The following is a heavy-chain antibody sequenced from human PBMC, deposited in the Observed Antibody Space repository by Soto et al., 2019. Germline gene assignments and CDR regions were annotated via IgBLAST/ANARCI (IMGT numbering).Heavy chain of an antibody. CDR3: ARGYSIGWYGRLKFDY. CDR1: CGSFSGYY. J-gene: IGHJ4*02. Sequence: SETVSLTCAVYCGSFSGYYWSCIRQPPGKGLEWIGGIDHRGSTNYNPSLKIRVTISVDTSKNQFSLKLSSVTAADTAVYYCARGYSIGWYGRLKFDYWGQGTLVPVSS. CDR2: IDHRGST. V-gene: IGHV4-34*01. D-gene: IGHD6-19*01.